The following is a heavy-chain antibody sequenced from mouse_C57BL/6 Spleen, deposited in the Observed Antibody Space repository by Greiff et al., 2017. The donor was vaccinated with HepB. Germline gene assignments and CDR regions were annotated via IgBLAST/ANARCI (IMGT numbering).Heavy chain of an antibody. V-gene: IGHV1-18*01. D-gene: IGHD2-4*01. CDR2: INPNNGGT. CDR3: ARGTPTRITTWWENYLDD. Sequence: EVQLHQSGPELVKPGASVKIPCKASGYTFTDYHMDWVTQSHGKSLEWIGDINPNNGGTIYNPKFKGKATWTVDKSSSTAYMELRSLTSEDTAVYYCARGTPTRITTWWENYLDDWGQGTTLTVSS. J-gene: IGHJ2*01. CDR1: GYTFTDYH.